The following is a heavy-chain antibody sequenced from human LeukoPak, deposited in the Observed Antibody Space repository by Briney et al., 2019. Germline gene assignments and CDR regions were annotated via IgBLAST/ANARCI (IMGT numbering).Heavy chain of an antibody. CDR1: GFTFSSNS. V-gene: IGHV3-21*04. D-gene: IGHD3-10*01. CDR2: ISSSSTYI. J-gene: IGHJ4*02. CDR3: ARETRSITMVRGPY. Sequence: GGSLRLSCAASGFTFSSNSMNWVRQAPGKGLEWVSSISSSSTYIYYADSVKGRFTISRDNAKNSLYLQMNSLRAEDTAVYYCARETRSITMVRGPYWGQGTLVTVSS.